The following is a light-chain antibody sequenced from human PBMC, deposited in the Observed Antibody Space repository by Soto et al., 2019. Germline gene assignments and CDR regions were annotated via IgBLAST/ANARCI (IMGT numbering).Light chain of an antibody. V-gene: IGKV3-20*01. CDR2: GAS. CDR1: QSVSRSY. J-gene: IGKJ1*01. CDR3: HHYET. Sequence: EILLTQSPGTLSLSPGDRATLSCRASQSVSRSYLGWYQQKPGQAPRLLMYGASIRAAGVPDRFSGSGSGTEFTLTISRLEHEDFTVYYCHHYETFGQGTKVDI.